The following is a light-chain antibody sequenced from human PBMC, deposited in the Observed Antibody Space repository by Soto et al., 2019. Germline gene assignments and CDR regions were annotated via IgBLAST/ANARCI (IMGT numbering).Light chain of an antibody. Sequence: EIVMTQSPATLSVSPEERATLSCRASQSVSSNLAWYQQKPGQAPRLLIYGASTRATGIPARFSGSGSETDFTLTISSLQSEDFAVYYCQQYNNWPWTFGQGTKVEIK. CDR3: QQYNNWPWT. CDR1: QSVSSN. CDR2: GAS. V-gene: IGKV3-15*01. J-gene: IGKJ1*01.